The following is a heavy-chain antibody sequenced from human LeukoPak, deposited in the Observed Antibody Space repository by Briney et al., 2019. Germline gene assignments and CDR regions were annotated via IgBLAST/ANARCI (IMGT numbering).Heavy chain of an antibody. V-gene: IGHV1-18*01. D-gene: IGHD3-10*01. Sequence: ASVKVSCKASGYTFTSYGISWVRQAPGQGLGWRGWISAYNGNINNAQKLQGRVTMTTHTSKSTAYMELRSLRSDDTAVYYCARDWDPNPGGWFGEFPFDYWGQGTLVTVSS. CDR1: GYTFTSYG. J-gene: IGHJ4*02. CDR3: ARDWDPNPGGWFGEFPFDY. CDR2: ISAYNGNI.